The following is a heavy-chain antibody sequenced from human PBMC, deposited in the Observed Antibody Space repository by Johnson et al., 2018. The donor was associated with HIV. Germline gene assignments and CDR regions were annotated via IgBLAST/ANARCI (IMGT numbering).Heavy chain of an antibody. CDR2: INWNGGST. Sequence: VQLMESGGGVVRPGGSLRLSCAASEFTFDDYGMSWVRQAPGKGLEWVSGINWNGGSTGYADSVKGRFTISRDNAKNSLYLQMNSLRAEDTALYYCARDHYDSSGYYVPYHAFDIWGQGTLVTVSS. D-gene: IGHD3-22*01. CDR3: ARDHYDSSGYYVPYHAFDI. J-gene: IGHJ3*02. CDR1: EFTFDDYG. V-gene: IGHV3-20*04.